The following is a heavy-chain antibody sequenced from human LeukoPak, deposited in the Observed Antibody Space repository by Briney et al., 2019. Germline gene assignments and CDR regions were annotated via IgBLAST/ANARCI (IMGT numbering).Heavy chain of an antibody. CDR2: ISAYNGNT. CDR1: GYTFTSYG. J-gene: IGHJ4*02. Sequence: ASVKVSCKASGYTFTSYGISWVRQAPGQGLEWMGWISAYNGNTNYAQKLQGRVTMTTDTSTSTAYMELRSLRSDDTAVYYCARESECKVSSPNRIAAAGTCGYLASDYWGLGTLVTVSS. D-gene: IGHD6-13*01. V-gene: IGHV1-18*01. CDR3: ARESECKVSSPNRIAAAGTCGYLASDY.